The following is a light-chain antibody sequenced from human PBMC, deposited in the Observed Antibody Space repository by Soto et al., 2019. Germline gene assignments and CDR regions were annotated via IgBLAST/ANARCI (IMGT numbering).Light chain of an antibody. V-gene: IGKV3-20*01. J-gene: IGKJ1*01. CDR2: GAS. CDR1: ESVDNTY. CDR3: QQYGSSPRT. Sequence: EIVLTHFPGTLSLSPGDRATLSCRASESVDNTYLAWFQQKPGQPPRLLIYGASSRATGIPDRFSGSGSGTDFTLTISRLEPEDFAVYYCQQYGSSPRTFGQGTKVDIK.